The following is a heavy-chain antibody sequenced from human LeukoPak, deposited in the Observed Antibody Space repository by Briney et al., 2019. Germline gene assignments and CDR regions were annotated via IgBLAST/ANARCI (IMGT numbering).Heavy chain of an antibody. Sequence: SETLSLTCTVSGGSISSSSYYWGWIRQPPGKGLEWIGSIYYSGSTYYNPSLKSRVTISVDTSKNQFSLKLSSVTAADTAVYYCARTYSSGWYDYYGMDVWGQGTTVTVSS. CDR2: IYYSGST. CDR3: ARTYSSGWYDYYGMDV. CDR1: GGSISSSSYY. D-gene: IGHD6-19*01. J-gene: IGHJ6*02. V-gene: IGHV4-39*01.